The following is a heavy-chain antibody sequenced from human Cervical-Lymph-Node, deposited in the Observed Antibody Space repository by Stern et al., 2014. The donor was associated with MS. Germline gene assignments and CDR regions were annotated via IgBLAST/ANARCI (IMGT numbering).Heavy chain of an antibody. CDR1: GYSFSSYW. Sequence: EVQLVQSGAEVKKPGESLKISCKGSGYSFSSYWIGWVRQLPGQGLDGMGIICPDYSEPKYSPSFQGQVTISADKYISTAYLQWSSLKASDTAIYYCARHFGGTDYWGQGTLVTVSS. CDR3: ARHFGGTDY. J-gene: IGHJ4*02. V-gene: IGHV5-51*01. D-gene: IGHD3-10*01. CDR2: ICPDYSEP.